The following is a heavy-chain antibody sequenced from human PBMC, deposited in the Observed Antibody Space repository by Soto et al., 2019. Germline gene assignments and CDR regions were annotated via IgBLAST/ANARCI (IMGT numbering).Heavy chain of an antibody. J-gene: IGHJ6*02. Sequence: NPSETLSLTCTVSGGSISSYYWSWIRQPPGKGLEWIGYIYYSGSTNYNPSLKSRVTISVDTSKNQFSLKLSSVTAADTAVYYCARDRRYCSSTSCYYYYYYGMDVWGQGTTVTVSS. CDR2: IYYSGST. CDR3: ARDRRYCSSTSCYYYYYYGMDV. D-gene: IGHD2-2*01. CDR1: GGSISSYY. V-gene: IGHV4-59*01.